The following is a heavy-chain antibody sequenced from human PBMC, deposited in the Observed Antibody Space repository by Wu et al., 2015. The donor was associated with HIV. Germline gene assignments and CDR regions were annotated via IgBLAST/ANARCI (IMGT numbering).Heavy chain of an antibody. D-gene: IGHD6-13*01. CDR3: ASPSAGYYYGMDV. V-gene: IGHV1-8*01. CDR2: MNPNSGNT. CDR1: GGTFSSFG. Sequence: QVQLAQSGAEMKKPGSSVKVSCKASGGTFSSFGISWVRQATGQGLEWMGWMNPNSGNTGYAQKFQGRVTMTRNTSISTAYMELSSLRSEDTAVYYCASPSAGYYYGMDVWGQGTTVTVSS. J-gene: IGHJ6*02.